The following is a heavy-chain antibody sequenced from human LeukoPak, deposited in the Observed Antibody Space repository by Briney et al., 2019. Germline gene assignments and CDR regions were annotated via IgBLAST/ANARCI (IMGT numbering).Heavy chain of an antibody. V-gene: IGHV3-30-3*01. D-gene: IGHD6-13*01. CDR2: ISYDGSNK. CDR3: ARDAYSSSWSSFDY. Sequence: GRSLRLSCAASGFTFSSYAMHWVRQAPGKGLEWVAVISYDGSNKYYADSVKGRFTISRDNSKNTLYLQMNSLRAEDTAVYYCARDAYSSSWSSFDYWGQGTLVTVSS. J-gene: IGHJ4*02. CDR1: GFTFSSYA.